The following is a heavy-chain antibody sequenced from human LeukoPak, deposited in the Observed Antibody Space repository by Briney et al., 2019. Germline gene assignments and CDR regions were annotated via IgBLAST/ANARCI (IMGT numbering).Heavy chain of an antibody. CDR3: ARQTGSGLFTLP. V-gene: IGHV4-39*01. CDR2: IYYTGNT. CDR1: GVSISSSNSY. D-gene: IGHD3/OR15-3a*01. J-gene: IGHJ4*02. Sequence: SETLSLTCTVSGVSISSSNSYWGWIRRPPGKGLEWIGSIYYTGNTYYNASLKSRVTISIDTSSNQISLRLISVTATDTAMYYCARQTGSGLFTLPGGQGTLVTVSS.